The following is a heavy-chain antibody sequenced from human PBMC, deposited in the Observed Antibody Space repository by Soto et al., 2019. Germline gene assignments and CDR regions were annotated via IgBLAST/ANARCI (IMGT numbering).Heavy chain of an antibody. J-gene: IGHJ6*02. CDR2: INSDGSST. V-gene: IGHV3-74*01. Sequence: GGSLRLSCAASGFTFSSYWMHWVRQAPGKGLVWVSRINSDGSSTSYADSVKGRFSISRDNAKNTLYLQMNSLRAEDTAVYYCAREGHSSSWYDYYYGMDVWGQGTTVTVSS. CDR3: AREGHSSSWYDYYYGMDV. CDR1: GFTFSSYW. D-gene: IGHD6-13*01.